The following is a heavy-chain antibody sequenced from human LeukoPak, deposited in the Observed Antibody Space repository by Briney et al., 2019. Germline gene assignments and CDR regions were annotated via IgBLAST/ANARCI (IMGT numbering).Heavy chain of an antibody. J-gene: IGHJ4*02. CDR3: AKVSVGWSGYFDY. CDR1: GFTFSDYY. V-gene: IGHV3-11*01. CDR2: ISSSGSSI. Sequence: GGSLRLSCAASGFTFSDYYMSWIRQAPGKGLEWVSYISSSGSSIYYADSVKGRFTISRDNSKNTLYLQMNSLRAEDTAIYYCAKVSVGWSGYFDYWGQGTLVTVSS. D-gene: IGHD3-3*01.